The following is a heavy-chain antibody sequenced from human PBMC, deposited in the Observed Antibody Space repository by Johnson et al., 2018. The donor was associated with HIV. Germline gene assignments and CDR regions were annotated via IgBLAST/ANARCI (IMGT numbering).Heavy chain of an antibody. Sequence: QVQLVESGGGVVQPGRSLRLSCAASGFTFSSYALHWVRQAPGKGLDWVAIISYDGSNEYYADSVKGRFTISRDNSKNTLYLQMNSLRAEDTAVYYCARSRDYGPARSAFDIWGQGTMVTVSS. D-gene: IGHD4-17*01. CDR2: ISYDGSNE. J-gene: IGHJ3*02. V-gene: IGHV3-30-3*01. CDR3: ARSRDYGPARSAFDI. CDR1: GFTFSSYA.